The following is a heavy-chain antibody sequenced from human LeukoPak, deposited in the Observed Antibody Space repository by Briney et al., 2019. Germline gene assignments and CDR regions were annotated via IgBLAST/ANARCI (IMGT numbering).Heavy chain of an antibody. Sequence: GESLKISCKGSGCSFTSYWIGWVCQMPGKGLEWMGIIHPGDSDTRYSPSFQGQVTISADKSISTAYLQWSSLKASDTPMYYHATHHPTQRCRSTSCYENYYYGMDVWGQGTTVTVSS. CDR3: ATHHPTQRCRSTSCYENYYYGMDV. V-gene: IGHV5-51*01. D-gene: IGHD2-2*01. CDR1: GCSFTSYW. J-gene: IGHJ6*02. CDR2: IHPGDSDT.